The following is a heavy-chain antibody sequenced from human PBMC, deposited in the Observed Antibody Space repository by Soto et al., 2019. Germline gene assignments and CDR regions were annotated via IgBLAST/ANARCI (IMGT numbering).Heavy chain of an antibody. CDR1: GFTFSSYA. V-gene: IGHV3-23*01. CDR2: ISGSGGST. Sequence: EVQLLESGGGLVQPGGSLRLSCAASGFTFSSYAMSWVRQAPGKGLEWVSAISGSGGSTYYADSVKGRFTISRDNSKNPLYLQMNSLRAEDTAVYYCAKGLGYCSSTSCQRLPWDYYYYMDVWGKGTTVTVSS. CDR3: AKGLGYCSSTSCQRLPWDYYYYMDV. D-gene: IGHD2-2*01. J-gene: IGHJ6*03.